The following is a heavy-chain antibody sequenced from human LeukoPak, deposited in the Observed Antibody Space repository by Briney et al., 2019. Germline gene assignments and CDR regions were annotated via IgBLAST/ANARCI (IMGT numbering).Heavy chain of an antibody. CDR1: GYTFTSHG. Sequence: ASVKVSCKASGYTFTSHGISWVRQAPGQGLEWMGWISTYNGNTNYAQKFQGRVTITADESTSTAYMELRSLRSDDTAVYYCARQGSPTPAYFDYWGQGTLVTVSS. V-gene: IGHV1-18*01. CDR2: ISTYNGNT. J-gene: IGHJ4*02. D-gene: IGHD3-10*01. CDR3: ARQGSPTPAYFDY.